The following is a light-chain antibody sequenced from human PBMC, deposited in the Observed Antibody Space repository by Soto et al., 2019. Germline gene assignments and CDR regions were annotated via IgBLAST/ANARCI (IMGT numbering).Light chain of an antibody. V-gene: IGKV1-5*03. CDR3: QKYNSAPLT. J-gene: IGKJ4*01. Sequence: DIQMTQSPSTLSASVGDRVTITCRASQSIRTWLAWYQQKPGKAPKLLIDKASSLVSGVPSRFSGSGSGTDFTLTISSLQPEDVAAYYCQKYNSAPLTFGGVTKGEIK. CDR1: QSIRTW. CDR2: KAS.